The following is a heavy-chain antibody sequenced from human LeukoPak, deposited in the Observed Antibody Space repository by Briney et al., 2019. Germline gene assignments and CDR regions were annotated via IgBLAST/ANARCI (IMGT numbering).Heavy chain of an antibody. Sequence: SGGSLRLSCAASGFTFSSYAMSWVRQAPGKGLEWVSGISGSGGGTYYADSVKGRFTISRDNSKNTLYLQMNSLRAEDTAVYYCAKDRAMYYFDYWGQGTLVTVSS. CDR1: GFTFSSYA. J-gene: IGHJ4*02. V-gene: IGHV3-23*01. CDR2: ISGSGGGT. CDR3: AKDRAMYYFDY. D-gene: IGHD3-10*01.